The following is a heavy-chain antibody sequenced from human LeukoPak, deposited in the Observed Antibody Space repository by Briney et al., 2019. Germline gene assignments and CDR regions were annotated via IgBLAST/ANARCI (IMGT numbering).Heavy chain of an antibody. CDR2: ISAYNGNT. V-gene: IGHV1-18*01. CDR3: AGDGSPSSWYGYYYYYYMDV. D-gene: IGHD6-13*01. J-gene: IGHJ6*03. CDR1: GYTFTSYG. Sequence: ASVKVSCKASGYTFTSYGISWVRQAPGQGLEWMGWISAYNGNTNYAQKLQGRVTMTTDTSTSTAYMELRSLRSDDTAVYYCAGDGSPSSWYGYYYYYYMDVWGKGTTVTVSS.